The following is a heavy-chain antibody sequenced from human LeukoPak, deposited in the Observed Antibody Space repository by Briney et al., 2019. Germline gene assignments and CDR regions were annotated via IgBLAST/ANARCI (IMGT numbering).Heavy chain of an antibody. CDR1: GGSISSYY. V-gene: IGHV4-59*01. CDR3: ARGRAAAGYYYYYMDV. CDR2: IYYSGST. J-gene: IGHJ6*03. Sequence: SETLSLTCTVSGGSISSYYWSWIRQPPGKGLEWIGYIYYSGSTNYNPSLKSRVTISVDTSKNQFSLKLSSVTAADTAVYYCARGRAAAGYYYYYMDVWGKGTTVTVSS. D-gene: IGHD6-13*01.